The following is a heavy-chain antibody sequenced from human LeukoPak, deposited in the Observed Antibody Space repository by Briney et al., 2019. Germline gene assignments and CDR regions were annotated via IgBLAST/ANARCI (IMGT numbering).Heavy chain of an antibody. CDR3: ATEARGLGV. J-gene: IGHJ6*04. CDR1: GFTFSTYW. CDR2: INQDGSEK. Sequence: GGSLRLSCAASGFTFSTYWMTWVRQAPGKGLEWVANINQDGSEKYYVDSVKGRFAISRDNAKNSLYLQMDSLRAEDTAVYYCATEARGLGVWGKGTTVTISS. D-gene: IGHD3-10*01. V-gene: IGHV3-7*01.